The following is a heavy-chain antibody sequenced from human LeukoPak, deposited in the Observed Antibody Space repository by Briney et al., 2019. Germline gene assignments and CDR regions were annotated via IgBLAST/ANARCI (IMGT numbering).Heavy chain of an antibody. Sequence: ASVKVSCKASGYAFTTYDINWVRQATGQGPEWMGRMNPNSGNTGYTQNFQGRVTMTRNTSISTAYMELSSLKSEDTAVYYCARGRGSGHKENWFDPWGQGTLVTVSS. V-gene: IGHV1-8*01. D-gene: IGHD6-19*01. CDR3: ARGRGSGHKENWFDP. CDR1: GYAFTTYD. CDR2: MNPNSGNT. J-gene: IGHJ5*02.